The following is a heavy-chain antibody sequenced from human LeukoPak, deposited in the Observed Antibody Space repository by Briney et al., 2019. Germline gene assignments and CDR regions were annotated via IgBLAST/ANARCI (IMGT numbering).Heavy chain of an antibody. CDR2: ISGSGGST. D-gene: IGHD3-10*01. CDR3: AKVGGLLLWFGELLQPDFDY. J-gene: IGHJ4*02. V-gene: IGHV3-23*01. CDR1: GFTFSSYA. Sequence: PGESLRLSCAASGFTFSSYAMTWVRQLPGKGLEWVSGISGSGGSTYYADSVKGRFTISRDNSKNTLYLQMNSLRAEDTAVYYCAKVGGLLLWFGELLQPDFDYWGQGTLVTVSS.